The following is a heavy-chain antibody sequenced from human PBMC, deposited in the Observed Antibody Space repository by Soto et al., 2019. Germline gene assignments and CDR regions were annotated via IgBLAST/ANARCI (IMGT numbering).Heavy chain of an antibody. CDR2: IFDGGSA. Sequence: LSITFTVSGGTITYYYWSWIRQAPGKGLEWLGYIFDGGSANYNPSLKSRVSFSLDKSQNQLSLKLTSVTGADTAIYYCVRVEGTPSVTRDYDYYEAAAWGRGTA. V-gene: IGHV4-59*12. D-gene: IGHD2-21*02. CDR3: VRVEGTPSVTRDYDYYEAAA. J-gene: IGHJ6*02. CDR1: GGTITYYY.